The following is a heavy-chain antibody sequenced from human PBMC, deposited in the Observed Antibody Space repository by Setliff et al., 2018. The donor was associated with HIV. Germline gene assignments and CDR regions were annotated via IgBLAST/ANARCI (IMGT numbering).Heavy chain of an antibody. CDR2: IRDKTYGETT. V-gene: IGHV3-49*03. D-gene: IGHD4-4*01. CDR1: GFTFGDYA. CDR3: VRDRMEYSVGYYFDS. Sequence: PGGSLRLSCSVSGFTFGDYAMSWFRQAPGKGLEWVGFIRDKTYGETTEYGASVKGRFTISRDDSKNTVYLQINSLRVEDTALYYCVRDRMEYSVGYYFDSWGQGTLVTVSS. J-gene: IGHJ4*02.